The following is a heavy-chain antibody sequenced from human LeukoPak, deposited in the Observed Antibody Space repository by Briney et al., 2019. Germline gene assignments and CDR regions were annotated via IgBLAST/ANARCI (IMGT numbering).Heavy chain of an antibody. CDR1: GFTFSSYS. CDR3: ARWGPMVRGVQFDY. Sequence: GGSLRLSCAASGFTFSSYSMNWVRQAPGKGLEWVSSISSSSSHIYYADSVKGRFTISRDNAKNSLYLQMNSLRAEDTAVYYCARWGPMVRGVQFDYWGQGTLVTVSS. V-gene: IGHV3-21*01. CDR2: ISSSSSHI. J-gene: IGHJ4*02. D-gene: IGHD3-10*01.